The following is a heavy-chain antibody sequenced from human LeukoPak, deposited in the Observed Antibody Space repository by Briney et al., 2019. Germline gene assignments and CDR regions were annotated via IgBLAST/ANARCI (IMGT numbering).Heavy chain of an antibody. CDR1: GDSISSRYY. V-gene: IGHV4-38-2*01. D-gene: IGHD3-22*01. CDR2: IYHSGST. CDR3: ARSYYYDTSGYYL. J-gene: IGHJ5*02. Sequence: SETLSLTCAVSGDSISSRYYWSWIRQPPGKGLEWIGSIYHSGSTYYNPSLKSRVTISVDTSKDHFSLKLGSVTAADTAVYYCARSYYYDTSGYYLWGQGTLVTVSS.